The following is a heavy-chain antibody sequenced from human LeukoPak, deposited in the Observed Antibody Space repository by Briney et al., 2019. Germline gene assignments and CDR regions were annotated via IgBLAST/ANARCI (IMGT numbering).Heavy chain of an antibody. CDR3: ARDRRSSWYFDY. V-gene: IGHV3-21*01. Sequence: GGSLRFSFAPSGFTFISYSINGVARAPGKGWGWVSSISSGGTYIYYADSVKGRFTISRDNAKNSLYLQMNSLRAEDTAVYYCARDRRSSWYFDYWGQGTLVTVSS. CDR2: ISSGGTYI. J-gene: IGHJ4*02. D-gene: IGHD6-13*01. CDR1: GFTFISYS.